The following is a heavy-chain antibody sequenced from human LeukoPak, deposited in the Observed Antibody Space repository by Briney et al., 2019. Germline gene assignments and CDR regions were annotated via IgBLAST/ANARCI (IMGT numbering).Heavy chain of an antibody. CDR2: MNPNSGNT. J-gene: IGHJ5*02. V-gene: IGHV1-8*01. Sequence: ASVKVSCKASGYTFTSYGINWVRQATGQGLEWMGWMNPNSGNTGYAQKFQGRVTMTRNTSISTAYMELSSLRSEDTAVYYCARGYYYGSGSYYSWFDPWGQGTLVTVSS. CDR1: GYTFTSYG. CDR3: ARGYYYGSGSYYSWFDP. D-gene: IGHD3-10*01.